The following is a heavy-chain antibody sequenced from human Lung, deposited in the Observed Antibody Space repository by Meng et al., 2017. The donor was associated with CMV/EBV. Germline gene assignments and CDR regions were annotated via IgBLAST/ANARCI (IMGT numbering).Heavy chain of an antibody. D-gene: IGHD2-15*01. J-gene: IGHJ4*02. CDR2: IASKAYGGTT. Sequence: GGSLRLXXTASGVTFGDYSMNWVRQAPGKGLEWVGFIASKAYGGTTEYAASVKGRFTISRDDSKSLAYLQMNSLKAEDTALYYCTTGYCSGGDGYSFVIDHWGQGTXVTVSS. CDR3: TTGYCSGGDGYSFVIDH. V-gene: IGHV3-49*04. CDR1: GVTFGDYS.